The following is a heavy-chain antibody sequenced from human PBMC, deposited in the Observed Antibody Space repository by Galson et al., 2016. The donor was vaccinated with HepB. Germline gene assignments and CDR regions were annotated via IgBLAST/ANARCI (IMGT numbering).Heavy chain of an antibody. J-gene: IGHJ4*02. Sequence: ETLSLTCGVSGYSISSGYYWGWIRQPPGQGLEWIASIYHSGSTYYNPSLMSRVTISVDTSKNQISLNLTSVTASDTAVYYCVRVKGYSHGFYFDYWGQGTPVTLST. CDR2: IYHSGST. D-gene: IGHD5-18*01. CDR3: VRVKGYSHGFYFDY. V-gene: IGHV4-38-2*01. CDR1: GYSISSGYY.